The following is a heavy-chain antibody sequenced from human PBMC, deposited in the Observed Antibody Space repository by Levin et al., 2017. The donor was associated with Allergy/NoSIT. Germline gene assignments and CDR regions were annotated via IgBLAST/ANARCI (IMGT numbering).Heavy chain of an antibody. CDR1: GGSISSYY. Sequence: SETLSLTCTVSGGSISSYYWSWIRQPPGKGLEWIGYIYDSGSTNYNPSLKSRVTISVDPSKNQFSLKLTSVTAADTAVYYCARTYFYDSSALLGNYYFDYWGRGTQVTVSS. CDR3: ARTYFYDSSALLGNYYFDY. D-gene: IGHD3-22*01. V-gene: IGHV4-59*01. J-gene: IGHJ4*02. CDR2: IYDSGST.